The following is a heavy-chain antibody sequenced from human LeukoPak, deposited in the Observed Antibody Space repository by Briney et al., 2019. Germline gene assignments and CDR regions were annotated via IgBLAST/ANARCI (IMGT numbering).Heavy chain of an antibody. CDR1: GYSFTTYG. D-gene: IGHD6-6*01. V-gene: IGHV1-18*01. CDR3: ARDMIAARPNWFDP. J-gene: IGHJ5*02. CDR2: ISAYNGNT. Sequence: ASVKVSCKASGYSFTTYGISWVRQAPGQGLEWMGWISAYNGNTNYAQKLQGRVTMTTDTSTSTAYMELRSLRYDDTAVYYCARDMIAARPNWFDPWGQGTLVTVPS.